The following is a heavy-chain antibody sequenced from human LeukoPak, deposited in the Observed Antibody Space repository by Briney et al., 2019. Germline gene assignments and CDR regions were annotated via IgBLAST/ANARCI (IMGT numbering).Heavy chain of an antibody. J-gene: IGHJ3*02. CDR2: IDRDDDK. CDR3: ARTSGNSDSFDI. CDR1: GFSLSTSGMC. V-gene: IGHV2-70*11. Sequence: SGPTLVNPTQTLXLTCTFSGFSLSTSGMCVSWIREPPGKALEWLARIDRDDDKYYSTSLKTRLTISTDTSKNQVILTMTNMDPVDTATYYCARTSGNSDSFDIWGQGTMVTVSS. D-gene: IGHD2/OR15-2a*01.